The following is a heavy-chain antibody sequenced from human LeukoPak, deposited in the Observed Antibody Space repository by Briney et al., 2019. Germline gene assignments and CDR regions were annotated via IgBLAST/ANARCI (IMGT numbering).Heavy chain of an antibody. CDR1: GYTFTSYY. D-gene: IGHD5-12*01. V-gene: IGHV1-46*03. Sequence: ASVKVSCKASGYTFTSYYMHWVRQAPGQGLEWMGIINPSGGSTSYAQKFQGRVTMTRDKSTSTVYMELSSLRPEDTAVYYCARVALYSRYDFPHDYGGQGTLVTVSS. CDR3: ARVALYSRYDFPHDY. J-gene: IGHJ4*02. CDR2: INPSGGST.